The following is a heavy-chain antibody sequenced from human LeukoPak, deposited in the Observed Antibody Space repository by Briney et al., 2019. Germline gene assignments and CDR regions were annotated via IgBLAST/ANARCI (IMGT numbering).Heavy chain of an antibody. D-gene: IGHD3-22*01. CDR2: INHSGST. V-gene: IGHV4-34*01. CDR1: GGSFSGYY. J-gene: IGHJ4*02. CDR3: ARHHRYYYDSSGYVGY. Sequence: SETLSLTCAVYGGSFSGYYWSWIRQPPGKGLEWIGEINHSGSTNYNPSLKSRVTISVDTSKNQFSLKLSSVTAADTAVYYCARHHRYYYDSSGYVGYWGQGTLVTVSS.